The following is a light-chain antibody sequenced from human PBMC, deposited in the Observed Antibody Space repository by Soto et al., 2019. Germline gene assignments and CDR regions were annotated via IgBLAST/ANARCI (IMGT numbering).Light chain of an antibody. Sequence: QSVLTQPPSASGTPGQRVTISCSGSTSNIGSNTVSWYQQLPRTAPKLLLYSNSQRPSGVPDRFSGSRSGTSASLAISGLQSEDEADYYCAAWDDSLNGQVFGTGTKLTVL. CDR2: SNS. CDR3: AAWDDSLNGQV. J-gene: IGLJ1*01. CDR1: TSNIGSNT. V-gene: IGLV1-44*01.